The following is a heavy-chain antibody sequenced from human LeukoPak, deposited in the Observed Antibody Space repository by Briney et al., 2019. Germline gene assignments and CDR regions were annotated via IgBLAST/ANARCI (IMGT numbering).Heavy chain of an antibody. CDR2: ISGSGGST. J-gene: IGHJ4*02. CDR3: AKDRVEYDSSGPAGTFDY. Sequence: GGSLRLSCAASGFTFSSYAMSWVRQAPGKGLEWVSAISGSGGSTYYADSVKGRFTISRDNSKNTLYLQMNSLRAEDTAVYYCAKDRVEYDSSGPAGTFDYWSQGTLVTVSS. V-gene: IGHV3-23*01. D-gene: IGHD3-22*01. CDR1: GFTFSSYA.